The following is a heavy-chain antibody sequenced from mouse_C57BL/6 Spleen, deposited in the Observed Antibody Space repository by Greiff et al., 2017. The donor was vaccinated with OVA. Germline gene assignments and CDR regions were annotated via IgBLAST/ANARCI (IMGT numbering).Heavy chain of an antibody. CDR1: GYTFTSYW. Sequence: QVQLQQPGAELVKPGASVKLSCKASGYTFTSYWMHWVKQRPGQGLEWIGMIHPNSGSTNYNEKFKSKATLTVDKSSSTAYMQLSSLTSEDSAVYYCARREDYWYFDVWGTGTTVTVSS. CDR3: ARREDYWYFDV. V-gene: IGHV1-64*01. CDR2: IHPNSGST. J-gene: IGHJ1*03.